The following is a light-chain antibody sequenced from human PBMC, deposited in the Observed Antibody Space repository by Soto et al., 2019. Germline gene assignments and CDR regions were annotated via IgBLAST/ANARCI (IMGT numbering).Light chain of an antibody. J-gene: IGKJ4*01. CDR3: QQYDDYPLT. CDR1: QSIQYN. V-gene: IGKV1-16*02. CDR2: AAS. Sequence: DIQMTQSPPSLSASVGDTVTITCRASQSIQYNLVWYQQKPGKAPKSLIYAASRLQTGVSSKFRGSGYGTDFSLTISNLQPPDFATYYCQQYDDYPLTFGGGTTVEIK.